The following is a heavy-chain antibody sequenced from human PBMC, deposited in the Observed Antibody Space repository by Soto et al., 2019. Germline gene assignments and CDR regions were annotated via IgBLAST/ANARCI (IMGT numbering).Heavy chain of an antibody. Sequence: EVQLVESGGGLVKPGGSRRLSCAGSGFTFSNAWMRWVRRAPGKGLEWVGSIKSDAYGGAIDYAAPGKGRFTISRDDSKNTLFLQMNNLRAEDTAVYSCTTTKGRLEPPTNDFWGQGTPVIVSS. CDR2: IKSDAYGGAI. D-gene: IGHD2-8*01. V-gene: IGHV3-15*01. CDR1: GFTFSNAW. CDR3: TTTKGRLEPPTNDF. J-gene: IGHJ4*02.